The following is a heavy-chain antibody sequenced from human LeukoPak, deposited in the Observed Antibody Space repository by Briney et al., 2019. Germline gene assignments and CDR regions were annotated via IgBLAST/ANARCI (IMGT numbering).Heavy chain of an antibody. Sequence: SETLSLTCTVSGGSIITYYWTWIRQPPGKRLEWIGYIYFSGSSNSNPSLSSRVTISIDTSKNQFSLKLSSVTAADTAVYYCARETVVVTANSYYFYMDVWGKGPTVTVSS. V-gene: IGHV4-59*01. J-gene: IGHJ6*03. CDR1: GGSIITYY. CDR3: ARETVVVTANSYYFYMDV. CDR2: IYFSGSS. D-gene: IGHD2-21*02.